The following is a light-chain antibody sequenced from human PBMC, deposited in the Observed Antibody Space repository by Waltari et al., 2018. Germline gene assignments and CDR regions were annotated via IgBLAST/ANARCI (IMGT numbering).Light chain of an antibody. J-gene: IGKJ4*01. V-gene: IGKV3-11*01. CDR2: DTS. CDR3: QQRRNWPLT. Sequence: EIVLTQSPDTLSLSPGERATLSCRASQSVSYYLAWYQQRPGQAPRLLIYDTSHRASGIPDRFSGSGSVTDFTLTISSLEPEDFAVYYCQQRRNWPLTFGGGTKVEIK. CDR1: QSVSYY.